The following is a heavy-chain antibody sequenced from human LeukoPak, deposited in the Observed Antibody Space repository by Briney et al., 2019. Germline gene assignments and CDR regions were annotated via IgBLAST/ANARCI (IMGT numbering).Heavy chain of an antibody. D-gene: IGHD3-10*02. CDR2: INWNGGST. V-gene: IGHV3-20*04. CDR1: GFSFDDYD. CDR3: AELGITMIGGV. J-gene: IGHJ6*04. Sequence: GGSLRLSCVGSGFSFDDYDMSWVRQAPGKGLKWVSGINWNGGSTLYTDSVKGRFTISRANAKNSLYLQMNSLRAEDTAVYYCAELGITMIGGVWGKGTTVTISS.